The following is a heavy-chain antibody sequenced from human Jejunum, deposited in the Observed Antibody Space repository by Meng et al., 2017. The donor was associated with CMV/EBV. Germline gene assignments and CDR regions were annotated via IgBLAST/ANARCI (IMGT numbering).Heavy chain of an antibody. CDR2: LYGGGAT. D-gene: IGHD3-16*01. Sequence: FASSGFVVKNTYMSWVRQTPGRVLAWVSLLYGGGATYYADSVRGRFTISRDNSKNTLYLQMISLRPEDTALYYCAGHSWGNSFDYWGQGTLVTVSS. J-gene: IGHJ4*02. CDR3: AGHSWGNSFDY. CDR1: GFVVKNTY. V-gene: IGHV3-66*02.